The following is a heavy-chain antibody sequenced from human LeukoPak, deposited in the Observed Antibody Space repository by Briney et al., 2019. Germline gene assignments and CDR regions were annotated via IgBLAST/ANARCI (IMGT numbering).Heavy chain of an antibody. CDR1: GFTFNSYS. CDR3: ARGSLVVIADIGLRARENDY. D-gene: IGHD2-21*01. CDR2: ISSSSSYI. J-gene: IGHJ4*02. Sequence: PGGSLRLSCAASGFTFNSYSMNWVRQAPGKGLEWVSSISSSSSYIYYADSMKGRFTISRDNAKNSLYLQMNSLRAEDTAVYYCARGSLVVIADIGLRARENDYWGQGTLVTVSS. V-gene: IGHV3-21*01.